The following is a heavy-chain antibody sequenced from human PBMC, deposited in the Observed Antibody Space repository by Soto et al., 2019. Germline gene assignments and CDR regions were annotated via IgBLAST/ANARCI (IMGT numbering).Heavy chain of an antibody. CDR1: GFTVSDYA. V-gene: IGHV3-23*01. CDR3: AKNNMGYYLDY. D-gene: IGHD3-10*01. Sequence: EVQVLESGGGLVQPGGSLRLSCAASGFTVSDYAMSWVRQAPGKGLEWVSSISGSGGTTYYADSVKGRLTLSRDNSKNTLYLQMTSLRVEDTAVYYCAKNNMGYYLDYWGQGTLVTVSS. J-gene: IGHJ4*02. CDR2: ISGSGGTT.